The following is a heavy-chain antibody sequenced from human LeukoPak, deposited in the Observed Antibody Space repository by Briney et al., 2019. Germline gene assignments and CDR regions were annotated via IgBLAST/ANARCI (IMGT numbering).Heavy chain of an antibody. Sequence: GGSLRLSCAASGFTFSTYAMSWVRQAPGKGLEWVSAISGSGGSTYYADSVEGRFTISRDNSKNTLYLQMNSLRAEDTAVYYCAKDLTVMVRGVIPSFDYWGQGTLVTVSS. CDR2: ISGSGGST. CDR3: AKDLTVMVRGVIPSFDY. CDR1: GFTFSTYA. V-gene: IGHV3-23*01. D-gene: IGHD3-10*01. J-gene: IGHJ4*02.